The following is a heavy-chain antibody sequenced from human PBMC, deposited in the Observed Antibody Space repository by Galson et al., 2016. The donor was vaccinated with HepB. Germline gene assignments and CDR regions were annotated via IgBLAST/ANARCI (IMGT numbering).Heavy chain of an antibody. CDR1: GGTFSSNP. CDR3: ASGGGGELVHQFDP. CDR2: IIPIFGTA. V-gene: IGHV1-69*13. J-gene: IGHJ5*02. Sequence: SVKVSCKASGGTFSSNPISWVRQAPGQGLEWMGGIIPIFGTANYAQKFQDGVTITADESTSTVYMHLRSLESEDTAVYYCASGGGGELVHQFDPWGQGTPVTVSS. D-gene: IGHD6-13*01.